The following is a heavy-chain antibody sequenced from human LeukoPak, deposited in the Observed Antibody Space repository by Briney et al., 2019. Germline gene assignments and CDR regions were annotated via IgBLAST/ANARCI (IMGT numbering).Heavy chain of an antibody. V-gene: IGHV3-30*01. CDR3: ASGIVNNYFDY. Sequence: VAVISSDGRNKYYADSVKGRFTISRDNSKNTLYLQMNSLRAEDTAVYYCASGIVNNYFDYWGQGTLVTVSS. D-gene: IGHD3-16*02. J-gene: IGHJ4*02. CDR2: ISSDGRNK.